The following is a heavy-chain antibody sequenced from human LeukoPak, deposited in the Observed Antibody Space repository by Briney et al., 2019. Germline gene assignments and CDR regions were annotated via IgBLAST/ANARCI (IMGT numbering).Heavy chain of an antibody. D-gene: IGHD4-17*01. Sequence: GGSLRLSCAASGFTFSSYSMNWVRQAPGKGLEWVSSISSSSYIYYADSVKGRFTISRDNAKNSLYLQMNSLRSEDTAVYYCARVGGDYVFDYWGQGTLVTVSS. CDR3: ARVGGDYVFDY. J-gene: IGHJ4*02. CDR2: ISSSSYI. V-gene: IGHV3-21*04. CDR1: GFTFSSYS.